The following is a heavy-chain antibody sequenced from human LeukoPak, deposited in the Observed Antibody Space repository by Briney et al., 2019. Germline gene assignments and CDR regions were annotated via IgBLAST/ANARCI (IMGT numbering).Heavy chain of an antibody. CDR2: IYYSGST. Sequence: SETLSLTCTVSGGSISSYYWSWIRQPPGKGLEWIGYIYYSGSTNYNPSLKSRVTISVDTSKNQFALKLSSVTAPDTALYYFARFDVRFGEFPSWGQGTLVTVSS. J-gene: IGHJ4*02. D-gene: IGHD3-10*01. CDR3: ARFDVRFGEFPS. CDR1: GGSISSYY. V-gene: IGHV4-59*01.